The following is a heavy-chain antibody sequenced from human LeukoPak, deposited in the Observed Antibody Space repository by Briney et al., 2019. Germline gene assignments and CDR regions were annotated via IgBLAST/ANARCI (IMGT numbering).Heavy chain of an antibody. Sequence: GGSLRLSCAASGFTFSTYWMDWVRQAPGKGLVWVSRINTDGSSTSHADSVKGRFTISRDNSKNTLYLQMNSLRAEDTAVYYCAKDPGDYVWGSYRSAFDYWGQGTLVTVSS. CDR1: GFTFSTYW. CDR2: INTDGSST. D-gene: IGHD3-16*02. CDR3: AKDPGDYVWGSYRSAFDY. J-gene: IGHJ4*02. V-gene: IGHV3-74*01.